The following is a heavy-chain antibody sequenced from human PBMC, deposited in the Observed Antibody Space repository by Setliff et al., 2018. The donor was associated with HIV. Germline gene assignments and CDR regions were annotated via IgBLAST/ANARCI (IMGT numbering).Heavy chain of an antibody. V-gene: IGHV4-4*07. CDR2: FYTSGRT. CDR1: GYSISSRYY. J-gene: IGHJ4*02. Sequence: SETLSLTCTVSGYSISSRYYWSWIRQPAGKGLEWIGRFYTSGRTNYNPSLKSRVNMSVDTSKNQFSLNLSSVTAADTAVYYCVRQGHWYIPWYFDYWGQGALVTVSS. CDR3: VRQGHWYIPWYFDY. D-gene: IGHD1-20*01.